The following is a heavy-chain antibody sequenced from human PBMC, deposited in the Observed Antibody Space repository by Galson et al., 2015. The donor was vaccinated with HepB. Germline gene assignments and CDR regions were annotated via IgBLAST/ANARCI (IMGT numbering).Heavy chain of an antibody. CDR1: GYTFTSYG. D-gene: IGHD3-3*01. V-gene: IGHV1-18*01. J-gene: IGHJ6*02. CDR3: ARDNYYDFWSGYYPGVYYYYGMDV. Sequence: SVKVSCKASGYTFTSYGISWVRQAPGQGLEWMGWISAYNGNTNYAQKLKGRVTMTTDTSTSTAYMELRSLRSDYTAVYYWARDNYYDFWSGYYPGVYYYYGMDVWGQGTTVTVSS. CDR2: ISAYNGNT.